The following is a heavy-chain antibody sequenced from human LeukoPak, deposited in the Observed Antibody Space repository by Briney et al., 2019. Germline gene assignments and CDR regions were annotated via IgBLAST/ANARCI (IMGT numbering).Heavy chain of an antibody. J-gene: IGHJ4*02. CDR2: FDCYDGET. D-gene: IGHD3-22*01. CDR1: RNTHTELS. CDR3: ATEFDSSDSLTSFDY. V-gene: IGHV1-24*01. Sequence: APVTASGKASRNTHTELSPQWVRQAPGKGVEWMGGFDCYDGETNYAQKLQGRVTMPEDTSADTAYMELSSLRSEDTAVYYCATEFDSSDSLTSFDYWGQGTLVTVSS.